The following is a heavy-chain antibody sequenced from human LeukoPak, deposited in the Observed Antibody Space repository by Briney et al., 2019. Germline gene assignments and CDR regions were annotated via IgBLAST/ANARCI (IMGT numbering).Heavy chain of an antibody. V-gene: IGHV3-23*01. Sequence: GGSLRLSCAASGFTFSNYAMSWVRQAPGQGLEWVSGISASGGGTYYADSVKGRFTISRDNSKNTLYLQMNSLRAEDTAVYYCAKLQRIAAADEDWFDPWGQGTLVTVSS. CDR1: GFTFSNYA. CDR2: ISASGGGT. D-gene: IGHD6-13*01. J-gene: IGHJ5*02. CDR3: AKLQRIAAADEDWFDP.